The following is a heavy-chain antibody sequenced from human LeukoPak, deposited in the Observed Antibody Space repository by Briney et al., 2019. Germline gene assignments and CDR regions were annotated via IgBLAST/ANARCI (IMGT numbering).Heavy chain of an antibody. CDR1: GFTFSSYS. D-gene: IGHD1-1*01. J-gene: IGHJ4*02. Sequence: GGSLRLSCAASGFTFSSYSMNWVRQAPGKGLEWVSSISSSSSYICYADSVKGRFTISRDNAKNSLYLQMNSLRAEDTAVYYCARDPRQYYFDYWGQGTLVTVSS. V-gene: IGHV3-21*01. CDR2: ISSSSSYI. CDR3: ARDPRQYYFDY.